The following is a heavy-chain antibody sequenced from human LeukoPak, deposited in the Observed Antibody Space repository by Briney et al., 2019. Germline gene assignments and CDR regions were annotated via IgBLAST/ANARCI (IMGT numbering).Heavy chain of an antibody. CDR1: GFTFSNYD. V-gene: IGHV3-13*01. J-gene: IGHJ4*02. D-gene: IGHD6-19*01. CDR3: ARARNLAVAGLGMWNAFDY. CDR2: IDTAGDT. Sequence: GGSLRLSCEASGFTFSNYDMHWVRQATGKGLEWVSGIDTAGDTYYPESVKGRFTISRENAKNSLYLQMNSLRAGDTAVYYCARARNLAVAGLGMWNAFDYWGQGTLVTASS.